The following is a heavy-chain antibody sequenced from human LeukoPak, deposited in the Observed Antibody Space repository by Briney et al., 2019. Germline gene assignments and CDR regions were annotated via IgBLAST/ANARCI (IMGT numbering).Heavy chain of an antibody. CDR1: GYTFTSYG. Sequence: ASVKVSCKASGYTFTSYGISWVRQAPGQGLEWMGWINPNSGGTNYAQKFQGRVTMTRDTSISTAYMELNRLRSDDTAIYYCARRDCSTGVCNMADYWGQGTLVTVSS. D-gene: IGHD2-8*01. V-gene: IGHV1-2*02. CDR3: ARRDCSTGVCNMADY. J-gene: IGHJ4*02. CDR2: INPNSGGT.